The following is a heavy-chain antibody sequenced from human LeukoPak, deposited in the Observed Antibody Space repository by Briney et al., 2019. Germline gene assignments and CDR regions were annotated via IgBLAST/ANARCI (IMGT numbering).Heavy chain of an antibody. Sequence: QAGGSLRLSCAASGFSFTSYTMNWVRQAPGKGLEWVSAIDGGCGSTYYADSVKGRFAISRDNSKNTLYLQMNSLRAEDTAVYYCARVESPQTYYYDSSGNRPMDVWGKGTTVTVSS. V-gene: IGHV3-23*01. CDR3: ARVESPQTYYYDSSGNRPMDV. J-gene: IGHJ6*03. D-gene: IGHD3-22*01. CDR1: GFSFTSYT. CDR2: IDGGCGST.